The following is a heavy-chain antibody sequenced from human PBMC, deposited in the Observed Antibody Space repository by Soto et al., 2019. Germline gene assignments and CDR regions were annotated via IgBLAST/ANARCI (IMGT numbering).Heavy chain of an antibody. J-gene: IGHJ4*02. CDR2: LDYRGGT. V-gene: IGHV4-39*01. Sequence: SETLSLTCTVSGGSISSTSYHWVWIRQPPGKGLEWIGSLDYRGGTFYNPSLKNRVTISADTSKNQFSLKVNSVTAADAAVYYCARNYYDGSGLFYWGQGIVVTVSS. D-gene: IGHD3-22*01. CDR3: ARNYYDGSGLFY. CDR1: GGSISSTSYH.